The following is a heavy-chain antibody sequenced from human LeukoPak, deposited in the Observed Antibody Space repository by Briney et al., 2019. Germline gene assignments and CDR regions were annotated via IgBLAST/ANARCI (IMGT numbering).Heavy chain of an antibody. CDR2: ISGSGGST. J-gene: IGHJ5*02. V-gene: IGHV3-23*01. D-gene: IGHD3-9*01. CDR3: AKGLSQYYDIPPGFDP. Sequence: PGGSLRLSCAASGFTFSSYAMSWVRQAPGKGLEWVSAISGSGGSTYYADSVKGRFTISRDNSKNTLYLQMNSLRAEDTAVYYCAKGLSQYYDIPPGFDPWGQGTLVTVSS. CDR1: GFTFSSYA.